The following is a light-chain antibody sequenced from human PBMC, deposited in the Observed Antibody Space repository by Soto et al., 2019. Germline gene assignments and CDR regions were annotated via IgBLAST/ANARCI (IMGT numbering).Light chain of an antibody. CDR3: SSYTRSSIWV. V-gene: IGLV2-14*01. Sequence: QSALTQPASVSGSPGESITISCSGTTSDVGGHNFVSWFQHHPGKTPTMVIYAVDQRPSGVSIRFSGSKSGNPASLTIYGLQTEDEADYYCSSYTRSSIWVFGGGTKVTVL. CDR1: TSDVGGHNF. J-gene: IGLJ3*02. CDR2: AVD.